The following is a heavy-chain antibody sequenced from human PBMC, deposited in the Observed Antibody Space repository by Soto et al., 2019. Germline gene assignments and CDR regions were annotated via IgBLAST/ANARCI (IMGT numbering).Heavy chain of an antibody. V-gene: IGHV1-46*01. CDR3: ARDRWGIAAAGTKDRDS. CDR2: INPSGGST. J-gene: IGHJ4*02. CDR1: GYTFTSYY. Sequence: QVQLVQSGAEVKKPGASVKVSCKASGYTFTSYYMHWVRQAPGQGLEWMGIINPSGGSTSYAQKFLGIVTMTREQSTSTVYSELSGLRSEDTAGYYCARDRWGIAAAGTKDRDSGGQGTLVTVSS. D-gene: IGHD6-13*01.